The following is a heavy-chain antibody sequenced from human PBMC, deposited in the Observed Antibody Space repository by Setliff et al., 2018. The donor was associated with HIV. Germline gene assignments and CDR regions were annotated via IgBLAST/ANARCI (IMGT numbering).Heavy chain of an antibody. CDR3: TRGPEGVAGGDY. Sequence: PSETLSLTCTVPGDSISSHYWNWIRQPPGKALEWIGYIYYSGSTNYNPSFKSRVTISVDRSKSQFSLKLSSVTAADTAIYYCTRGPEGVAGGDYWGQGILVTVSS. V-gene: IGHV4-59*11. D-gene: IGHD3-3*01. CDR2: IYYSGST. CDR1: GDSISSHY. J-gene: IGHJ4*02.